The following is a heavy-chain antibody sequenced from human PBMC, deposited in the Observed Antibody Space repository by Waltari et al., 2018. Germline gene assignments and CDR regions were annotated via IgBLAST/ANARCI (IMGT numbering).Heavy chain of an antibody. CDR1: GGSISSSDYY. V-gene: IGHV4-39*07. D-gene: IGHD3-16*01. Sequence: QLQLQESGPGLVKPSETLSLACTVSGGSISSSDYYWGWIRQPPGKGLEWIGSIYYSGSTYYNPSLKGRVTISLDTSKNQFSLKLSSVTAADTAVYYCTRDAPPPGVSGSYAAVDYWGQGSLVIVSS. CDR2: IYYSGST. CDR3: TRDAPPPGVSGSYAAVDY. J-gene: IGHJ4*02.